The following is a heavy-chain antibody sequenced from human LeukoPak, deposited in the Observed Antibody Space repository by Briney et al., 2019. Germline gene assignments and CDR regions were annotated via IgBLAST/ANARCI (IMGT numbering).Heavy chain of an antibody. V-gene: IGHV3-30-3*01. D-gene: IGHD3-22*01. CDR1: GFTFSSYA. J-gene: IGHJ3*02. CDR3: ARGGHYYDSSGYFAFDI. Sequence: GRSLRLSCAASGFTFSSYAMHWVRQAPGKGLEWVAVISYDGSNKYYAGSVKSRFTISRDNSKNTLYLQMNSLRAEDTAVYYCARGGHYYDSSGYFAFDIWGQGTMVTVSS. CDR2: ISYDGSNK.